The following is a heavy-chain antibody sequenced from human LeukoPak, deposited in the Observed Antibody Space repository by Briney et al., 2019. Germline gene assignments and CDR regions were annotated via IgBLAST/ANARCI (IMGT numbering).Heavy chain of an antibody. J-gene: IGHJ4*02. D-gene: IGHD3-3*01. V-gene: IGHV4-31*03. CDR3: ARDPEGHGYYFDY. CDR1: GGSISSGGYY. CDR2: ISYSGST. Sequence: SETLSLTCTVSGGSISSGGYYWSWIRQLPGKGLEWIGHISYSGSTYYNPSLNSRVTISVGTSKSQFSLKLSSVTAADTAVYYCARDPEGHGYYFDYWGQGALVTVSS.